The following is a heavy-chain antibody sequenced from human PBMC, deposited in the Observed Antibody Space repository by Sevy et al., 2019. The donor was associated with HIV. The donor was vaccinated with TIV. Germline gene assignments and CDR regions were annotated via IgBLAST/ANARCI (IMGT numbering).Heavy chain of an antibody. V-gene: IGHV4-39*01. J-gene: IGHJ5*02. CDR1: GGSITNKNHY. Sequence: SETLSLTCIVSGGSITNKNHYWGWVRQPPGMGLEWIGSFLYSTTTYYNSSLKSRLTISADASKNQFYLRLTSVTAADTALYYCAGHGGVCSDGTCFSQWFDPWGQGILVTVSS. D-gene: IGHD2-8*01. CDR2: FLYSTTT. CDR3: AGHGGVCSDGTCFSQWFDP.